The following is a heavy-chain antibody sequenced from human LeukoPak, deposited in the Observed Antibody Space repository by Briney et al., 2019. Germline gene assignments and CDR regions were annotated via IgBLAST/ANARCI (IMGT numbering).Heavy chain of an antibody. D-gene: IGHD6-13*01. V-gene: IGHV4-4*07. Sequence: PSETLSLTCTVSGGSISSYYWSWIRQPAGKGLECVGRIYTSGSTNYNPSLKSRVTMSVDSSQNHFSLKLSSVTAADTAVYYCARMSSSWYGGYFDYWGQGTLVTVSS. CDR3: ARMSSSWYGGYFDY. CDR1: GGSISSYY. J-gene: IGHJ4*02. CDR2: IYTSGST.